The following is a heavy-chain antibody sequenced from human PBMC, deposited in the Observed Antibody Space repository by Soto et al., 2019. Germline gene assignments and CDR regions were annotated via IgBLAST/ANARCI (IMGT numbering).Heavy chain of an antibody. Sequence: PSETLSLTCVVSGYSISSDFYWGWIRQPPGKALEWIGSIYHSGTTYYNPSLKSRLTMSLDTSQNQFSLKLNSVTAADTAVYFCARVPSPFDFYYAMDVWGQGTTVTVSS. V-gene: IGHV4-38-2*01. CDR2: IYHSGTT. D-gene: IGHD3-16*01. J-gene: IGHJ6*02. CDR3: ARVPSPFDFYYAMDV. CDR1: GYSISSDFY.